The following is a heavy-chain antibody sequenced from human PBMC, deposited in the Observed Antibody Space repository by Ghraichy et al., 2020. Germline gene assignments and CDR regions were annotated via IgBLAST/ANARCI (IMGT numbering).Heavy chain of an antibody. J-gene: IGHJ6*02. V-gene: IGHV4-34*01. D-gene: IGHD3-9*01. CDR2: INHSGRT. CDR1: GGSFSGYY. CDR3: SRATIRDGMDV. Sequence: SETLSLTCAVYGGSFSGYYWTWICQRPRTGLEWLGEINHSGRTNCNPSLQSRVTISAETSKNQFSLKLISVTAADTAVYYCSRATIRDGMDVWGQGTTVTVYS.